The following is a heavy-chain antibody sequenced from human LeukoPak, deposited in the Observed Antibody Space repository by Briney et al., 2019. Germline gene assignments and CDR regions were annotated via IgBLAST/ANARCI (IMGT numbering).Heavy chain of an antibody. V-gene: IGHV3-33*08. J-gene: IGHJ4*02. Sequence: GGSLRLSCAASGFTFSSYGMHWVRQVPGKGLEWVAVIWFDGSNRYYADSVKGRFTISRDNSKNTLYLQMNSLRAEDTAVYYCARGRDSGYDDWGQGTRVTVSS. CDR3: ARGRDSGYDD. CDR2: IWFDGSNR. CDR1: GFTFSSYG. D-gene: IGHD5-12*01.